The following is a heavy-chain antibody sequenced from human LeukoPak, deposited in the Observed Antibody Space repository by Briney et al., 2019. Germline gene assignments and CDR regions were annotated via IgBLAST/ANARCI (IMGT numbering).Heavy chain of an antibody. Sequence: PSETLSLTCTVSGGSISTYHWSWIRQPAGKGLEWIGRIYTSGSTSYSPSLKSRVSISVHKSKSQFSPKLSSVTAADTAVYYCARDLEHCDSTSCHNWFDPWGQGTLVTVSS. CDR3: ARDLEHCDSTSCHNWFDP. J-gene: IGHJ5*02. CDR2: IYTSGST. V-gene: IGHV4-4*07. D-gene: IGHD2-2*01. CDR1: GGSISTYH.